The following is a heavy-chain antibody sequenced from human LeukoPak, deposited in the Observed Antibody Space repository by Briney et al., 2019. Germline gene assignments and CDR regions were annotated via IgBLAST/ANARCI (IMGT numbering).Heavy chain of an antibody. CDR3: ARRGVYSSSDY. V-gene: IGHV4-34*01. Sequence: SETLSLTCAVYGGSFSGYYWSWIRQPPGKRLEWIGEIYHSGSTNYNPSLKSRVTLSVDTSKNQFSLKLSSVTAADTAVYYCARRGVYSSSDYWGQGTLVTVSS. J-gene: IGHJ4*02. CDR1: GGSFSGYY. D-gene: IGHD6-6*01. CDR2: IYHSGST.